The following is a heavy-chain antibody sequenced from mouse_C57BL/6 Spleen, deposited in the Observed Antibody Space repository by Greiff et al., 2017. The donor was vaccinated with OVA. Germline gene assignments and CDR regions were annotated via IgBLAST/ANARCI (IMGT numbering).Heavy chain of an antibody. CDR2: IWRGGST. Sequence: VMLVESGPGLVQPSQSLSITCTVSGFSLTSYGVHWVRQSPGKGLEWLGVIWRGGSTDYNAAFMSRLSITKDNSKSQVFFKMNSLQADDTAIYYCAKRGYYGNYDYAMDYWGQGTSVTVSS. V-gene: IGHV2-5*01. CDR1: GFSLTSYG. J-gene: IGHJ4*01. D-gene: IGHD2-1*01. CDR3: AKRGYYGNYDYAMDY.